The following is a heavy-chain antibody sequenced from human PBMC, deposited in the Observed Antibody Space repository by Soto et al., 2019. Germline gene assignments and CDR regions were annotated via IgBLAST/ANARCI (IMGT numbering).Heavy chain of an antibody. J-gene: IGHJ3*02. D-gene: IGHD4-17*01. V-gene: IGHV3-23*01. CDR3: AHPRGYGVFDAYDI. Sequence: PGGSLRLSCAASGFTFRNYAMTWARQAPGKGLEWVSSLLRSGSSAYYADSVRGRFTISRDNSMNALYLQMNSLRVEDTAVYYCAHPRGYGVFDAYDIWGQGTMVNVSS. CDR2: LLRSGSSA. CDR1: GFTFRNYA.